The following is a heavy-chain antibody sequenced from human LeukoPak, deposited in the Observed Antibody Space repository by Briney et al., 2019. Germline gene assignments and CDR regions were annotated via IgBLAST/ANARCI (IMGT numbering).Heavy chain of an antibody. D-gene: IGHD3-9*01. J-gene: IGHJ4*02. Sequence: QPGGSRRLSCAASGFTFSSYEMNWVRQAPGKGLEWVSYISISGSTMYYADSVKGRFTISRDNAKNSLYLQMNSLRVEDTAVYYCARAGRLTGSYYLDFWGQGTLVTVSS. CDR3: ARAGRLTGSYYLDF. V-gene: IGHV3-48*03. CDR2: ISISGSTM. CDR1: GFTFSSYE.